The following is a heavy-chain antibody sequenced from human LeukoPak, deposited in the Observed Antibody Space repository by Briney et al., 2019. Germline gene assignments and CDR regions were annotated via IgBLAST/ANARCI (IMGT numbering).Heavy chain of an antibody. D-gene: IGHD6-19*01. CDR3: ARVRGSRGAFDI. Sequence: SETLSLTCTVSGGSISSYYWSWIRQPPGKGLEWIGYIYYSGSTNYNPSLKSRVTISVETSKNQFSLKLSSVTAADTAVYYCARVRGSRGAFDIWGQGTMVTVSS. CDR2: IYYSGST. V-gene: IGHV4-59*01. CDR1: GGSISSYY. J-gene: IGHJ3*02.